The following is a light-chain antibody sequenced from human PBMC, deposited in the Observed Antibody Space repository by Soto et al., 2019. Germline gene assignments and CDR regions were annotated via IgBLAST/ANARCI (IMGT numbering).Light chain of an antibody. CDR3: CSYAGSYTFV. J-gene: IGLJ1*01. V-gene: IGLV2-11*01. Sequence: QSALTQPRSVSGSPGQSVTISCTGTSSDVGGYNYVSWYQQHPGKAPKLMIYDVSKRPSGVPDRFSGSKSGNTASLTISGLQAEDEADYYCCSYAGSYTFVFGIGT. CDR2: DVS. CDR1: SSDVGGYNY.